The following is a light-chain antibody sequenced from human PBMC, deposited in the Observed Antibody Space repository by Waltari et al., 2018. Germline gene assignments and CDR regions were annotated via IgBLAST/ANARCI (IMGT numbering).Light chain of an antibody. CDR3: QQRSNWPPYT. Sequence: DIVFTQSPAPLSLSPGERSTLSCRASQSVSSYLAWYQQKPGQAPRLLIYDASNRATGIPARFSGSGSGTDFTLTISSLEPEDFAVYYCQQRSNWPPYTFGQGTKLGIK. J-gene: IGKJ2*01. CDR2: DAS. V-gene: IGKV3-11*01. CDR1: QSVSSY.